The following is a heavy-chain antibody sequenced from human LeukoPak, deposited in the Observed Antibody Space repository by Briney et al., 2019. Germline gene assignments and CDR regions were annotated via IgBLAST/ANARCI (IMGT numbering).Heavy chain of an antibody. J-gene: IGHJ4*02. V-gene: IGHV4-59*08. D-gene: IGHD3/OR15-3a*01. Sequence: PSETLSLTCTVSGGSISSNYWCWIRQPPGKGLEYIGYVSYRGSTNYNPSLKSRVTVSADTSKNQFSLRLSSVTAADTAIYYCARRAGTGGRDYFDSWGQGTLVTVSS. CDR2: VSYRGST. CDR1: GGSISSNY. CDR3: ARRAGTGGRDYFDS.